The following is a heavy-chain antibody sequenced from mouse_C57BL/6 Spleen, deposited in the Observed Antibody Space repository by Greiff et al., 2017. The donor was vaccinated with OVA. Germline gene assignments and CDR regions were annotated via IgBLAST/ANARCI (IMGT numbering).Heavy chain of an antibody. Sequence: QVQLQQPGAELVRPGTSVKLSCKASGYTFTSYWLHWVKQRPGQGLEWIGVIDPSDSYTNYNQKFKGKATLTVDTSSSTAYMQLSSLTSEDSAVYYCARRRGSVWYFDVWGTGTTVTVSS. CDR3: ARRRGSVWYFDV. J-gene: IGHJ1*03. D-gene: IGHD1-3*01. CDR2: IDPSDSYT. CDR1: GYTFTSYW. V-gene: IGHV1-59*01.